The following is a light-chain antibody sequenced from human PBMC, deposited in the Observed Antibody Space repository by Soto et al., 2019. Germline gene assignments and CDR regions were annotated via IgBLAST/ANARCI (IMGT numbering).Light chain of an antibody. J-gene: IGKJ3*01. CDR1: QSVSSN. Sequence: EIVMTQSPATLSVSPGERATLSCRASQSVSSNLAWYQLKPGQAPRLLIYGASARATGIPARFSGSGSGTEFTLTISSLQSEDFSVYFCQHYNNLPLTVGPGTKVDIK. V-gene: IGKV3-15*01. CDR3: QHYNNLPLT. CDR2: GAS.